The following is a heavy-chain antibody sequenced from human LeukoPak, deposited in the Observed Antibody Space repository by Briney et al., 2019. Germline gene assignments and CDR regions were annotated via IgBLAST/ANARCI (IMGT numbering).Heavy chain of an antibody. Sequence: GGSLRLSCAASGFTFDDYGMSWVRQAPGKGLEWVSVINWNGGSTGYADSVKGRLTISRDNAKNSLYLQMNSLRAEDTALYYCARSARGVSGFYFDYWGQGTLVTVSS. CDR1: GFTFDDYG. CDR3: ARSARGVSGFYFDY. D-gene: IGHD3-10*01. V-gene: IGHV3-20*04. J-gene: IGHJ4*02. CDR2: INWNGGST.